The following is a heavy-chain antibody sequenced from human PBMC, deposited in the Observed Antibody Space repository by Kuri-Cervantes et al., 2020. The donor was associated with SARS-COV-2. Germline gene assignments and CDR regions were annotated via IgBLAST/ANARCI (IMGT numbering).Heavy chain of an antibody. CDR1: GYTFTGYY. CDR2: INPNSGGT. CDR3: ARGEGVRGLMVLFQWRGAGPLDF. D-gene: IGHD3-10*01. Sequence: ASVKVSCKASGYTFTGYYMHWVRQAPGQGLERMGWINPNSGGTNYAQKFQGWVAMTRDTSLSTAYMELSRLRSDDTAVYYWARGEGVRGLMVLFQWRGAGPLDFWGQGTLVTVSS. V-gene: IGHV1-2*04. J-gene: IGHJ4*02.